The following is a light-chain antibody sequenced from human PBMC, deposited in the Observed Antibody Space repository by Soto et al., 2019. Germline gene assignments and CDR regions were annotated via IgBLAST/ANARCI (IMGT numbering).Light chain of an antibody. CDR1: QSVSSS. J-gene: IGKJ4*01. CDR3: QQRSNWPPT. V-gene: IGKV3-11*01. Sequence: EIVVTQSPATLSVSPVERASLSCMASQSVSSSLAWYQQKPGQAPRLLIYATSTRATGIPARFSGSGSGTDFTLIISSLEPEDFAVYYCQQRSNWPPTFGGGTKVDIK. CDR2: ATS.